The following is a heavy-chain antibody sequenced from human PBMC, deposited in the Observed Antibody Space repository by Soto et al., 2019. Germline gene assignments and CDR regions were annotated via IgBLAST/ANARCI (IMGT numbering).Heavy chain of an antibody. Sequence: ASVKVSCKASGYTFTSYGISWVRQAPGQGLEWMGWISAYNGNTNYAQKLQGRVTMTTDTSTSTAYMELRSLGSDDTAVYYCARGYCSVGSCYYNWFDPWGQGTLVTVSS. CDR1: GYTFTSYG. CDR3: ARGYCSVGSCYYNWFDP. J-gene: IGHJ5*02. V-gene: IGHV1-18*01. CDR2: ISAYNGNT. D-gene: IGHD2-15*01.